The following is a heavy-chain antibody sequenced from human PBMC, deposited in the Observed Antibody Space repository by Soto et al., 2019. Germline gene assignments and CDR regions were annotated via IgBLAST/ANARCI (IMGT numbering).Heavy chain of an antibody. J-gene: IGHJ4*02. CDR1: GASISRDNYY. CDR3: ARQIRYTYGYFPRYIDQ. Sequence: PSETPSLTCGGSGASISRDNYYWGWIRQTPGKGLEWIGSIYYSGKTYYNPYLKSRLTLSVDTSKSQFSLTLRSVTDADSAMYFCARQIRYTYGYFPRYIDQWGQGTRVIVSS. D-gene: IGHD5-18*01. CDR2: IYYSGKT. V-gene: IGHV4-39*01.